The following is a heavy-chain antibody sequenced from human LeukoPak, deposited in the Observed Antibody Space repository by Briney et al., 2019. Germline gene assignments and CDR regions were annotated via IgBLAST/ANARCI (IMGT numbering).Heavy chain of an antibody. CDR3: ARDFAN. Sequence: GRSLRLSCAASGFTFSSYAMHWVRQAPGKGLEWVAVISYDGNNKYYADSVKGRFTISRDNSKNTLYLQMNSLRAEDTAVYYCARDFANWGQGTLVTVSS. CDR2: ISYDGNNK. CDR1: GFTFSSYA. J-gene: IGHJ4*02. V-gene: IGHV3-30*04.